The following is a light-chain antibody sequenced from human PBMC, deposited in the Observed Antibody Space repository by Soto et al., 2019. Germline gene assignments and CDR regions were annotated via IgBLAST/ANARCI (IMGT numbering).Light chain of an antibody. J-gene: IGKJ2*01. V-gene: IGKV3-20*01. CDR3: QHYESSPPSYT. Sequence: EIVLTQFPGTLSLSPGERATLSCRASQSLTSSYLAWYQQKPGQAPRLLIYGASSRATGIPDRFSGSGSGTDCTLTISRLEPEDFAVYYCQHYESSPPSYTFGQGTKLEIK. CDR1: QSLTSSY. CDR2: GAS.